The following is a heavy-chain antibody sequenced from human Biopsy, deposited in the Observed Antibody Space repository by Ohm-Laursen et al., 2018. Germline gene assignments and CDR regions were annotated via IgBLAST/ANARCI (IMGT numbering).Heavy chain of an antibody. V-gene: IGHV1-46*01. J-gene: IGHJ6*02. CDR3: ARAGVGSDGTDSYYYGMDV. CDR1: GNTFATYH. CDR2: ISPSVATT. Sequence: SVSASRQASGNTFATYHIHWVRQPPGQGLEWMGVISPSVATTSFSQKFQGRITMTRDTSTGTVYMDLNSLGSEDTAVYYCARAGVGSDGTDSYYYGMDVWGPGTTVTVSS. D-gene: IGHD5-24*01.